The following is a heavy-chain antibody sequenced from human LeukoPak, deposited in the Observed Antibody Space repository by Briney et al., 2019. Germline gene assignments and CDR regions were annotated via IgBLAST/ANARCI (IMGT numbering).Heavy chain of an antibody. Sequence: SETLSLTCTVSGGSISSSSYYWGWIRQPPGKGLEWIGSIYYSGSTYYNPSLKSRVTISVDTSKNQFSLKLSSVTAADTAVYYCARDGPNTYNWFDPWGQGTLVTVSS. V-gene: IGHV4-39*02. D-gene: IGHD2-2*02. CDR1: GGSISSSSYY. CDR3: ARDGPNTYNWFDP. J-gene: IGHJ5*02. CDR2: IYYSGST.